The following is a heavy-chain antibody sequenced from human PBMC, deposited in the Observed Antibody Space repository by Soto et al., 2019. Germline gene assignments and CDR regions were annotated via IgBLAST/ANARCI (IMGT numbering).Heavy chain of an antibody. CDR3: ATESYMSGYVGAED. J-gene: IGHJ4*02. D-gene: IGHD5-12*01. Sequence: QVQIVQSGAELKKPGASVRISCKASGLSFTSYFMHWVRQAPGQGLEWMAMINPAGGATNFAPKFQGIVSLTSDTSTGTVYMELHSLISDATEVYFCATESYMSGYVGAEDWGLGPQVTVAS. CDR2: INPAGGAT. V-gene: IGHV1-46*01. CDR1: GLSFTSYF.